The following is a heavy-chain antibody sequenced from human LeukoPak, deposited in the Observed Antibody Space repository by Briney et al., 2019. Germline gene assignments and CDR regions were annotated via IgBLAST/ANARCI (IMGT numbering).Heavy chain of an antibody. J-gene: IGHJ4*02. V-gene: IGHV1-24*01. CDR2: FDPEDGET. CDR1: GYTLTELS. Sequence: EASVKVSCKVSGYTLTELSMHWVRQAPGKGLEWMGGFDPEDGETIYAQKFQGRVTMTEDTSTDTAYMELSSLRSEDTAVYYCATDAEYSSSSERHYWGQGTLVTASS. CDR3: ATDAEYSSSSERHY. D-gene: IGHD6-6*01.